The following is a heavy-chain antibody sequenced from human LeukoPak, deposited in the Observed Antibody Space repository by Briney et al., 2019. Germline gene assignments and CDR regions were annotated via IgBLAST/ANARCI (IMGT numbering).Heavy chain of an antibody. CDR1: GFTFSSYA. D-gene: IGHD2-2*01. CDR3: ARDPSPRTSYYYYYMDV. V-gene: IGHV3-23*01. J-gene: IGHJ6*03. Sequence: GGSLRLSCAASGFTFSSYAMSWVRQAPGKGLEWVSAISGSGGSTYYADSVKGRFTISRDNSESSLYLQMNSLRAEDTAVYYCARDPSPRTSYYYYYMDVWGKGTTVTVSS. CDR2: ISGSGGST.